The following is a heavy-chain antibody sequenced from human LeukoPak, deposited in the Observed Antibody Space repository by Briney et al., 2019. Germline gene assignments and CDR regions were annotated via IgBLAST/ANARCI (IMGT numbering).Heavy chain of an antibody. D-gene: IGHD3-10*01. Sequence: GGSLRLSCAASEFTFKNCGMHWVRQAPGKGLEWVALIWHDGSKTYYADSVKGRFTISRDDSQNTLYLQMNSLRAEDTAVYFCAKDLSYGSNWFDPWGQEPWSPSPQ. J-gene: IGHJ5*02. CDR1: EFTFKNCG. CDR3: AKDLSYGSNWFDP. V-gene: IGHV3-33*06. CDR2: IWHDGSKT.